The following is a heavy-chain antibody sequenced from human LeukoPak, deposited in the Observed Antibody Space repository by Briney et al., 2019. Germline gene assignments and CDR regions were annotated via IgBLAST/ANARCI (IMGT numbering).Heavy chain of an antibody. CDR3: ARGGGSTLYYFDY. D-gene: IGHD1-26*01. J-gene: IGHJ4*02. CDR2: INHSGST. CDR1: GGSSSGYY. Sequence: SETLSLTCAVYGGSSSGYYWSWIRQPPGKGLEWIGEINHSGSTNYNPSLKSRVTISVDTSKNQFSLKLSSVTAADTAVYYCARGGGSTLYYFDYWGQGTLVTVSS. V-gene: IGHV4-34*01.